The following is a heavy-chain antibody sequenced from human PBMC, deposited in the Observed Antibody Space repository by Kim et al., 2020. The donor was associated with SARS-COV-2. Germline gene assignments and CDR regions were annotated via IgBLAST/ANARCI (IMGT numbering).Heavy chain of an antibody. CDR2: INHSGST. D-gene: IGHD5-12*01. CDR3: ARAAGRRDGYNPNY. CDR1: GGSFSGYY. V-gene: IGHV4-34*01. J-gene: IGHJ4*02. Sequence: SETLSLTCAVYGGSFSGYYWSWIRQPPGKGLEWIGEINHSGSTNYNPSLKSRVTISVDTSKNQFSLKLSSVTAADTAVYYCARAAGRRDGYNPNYWGQGT.